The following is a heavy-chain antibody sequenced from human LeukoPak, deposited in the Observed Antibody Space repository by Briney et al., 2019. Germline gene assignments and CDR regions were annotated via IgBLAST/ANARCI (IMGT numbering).Heavy chain of an antibody. CDR2: IYYSGST. V-gene: IGHV4-59*08. Sequence: PSETLSLTCTVSGGSISSYYWSWIRQPPGKGLEWIGYIYYSGSTNYNPSLKSRVTISVDTSKNQFSLKLSSVTAADTAVCYCASTLTEAAAGTVTEYFQHWGQGTLVTVSS. J-gene: IGHJ1*01. D-gene: IGHD6-13*01. CDR1: GGSISSYY. CDR3: ASTLTEAAAGTVTEYFQH.